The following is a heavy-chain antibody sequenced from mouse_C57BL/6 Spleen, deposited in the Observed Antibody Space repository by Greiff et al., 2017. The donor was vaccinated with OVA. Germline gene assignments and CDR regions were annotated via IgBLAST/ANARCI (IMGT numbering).Heavy chain of an antibody. CDR1: GFTFSDYG. CDR2: ISSGSSTI. J-gene: IGHJ1*03. V-gene: IGHV5-17*01. D-gene: IGHD2-5*01. Sequence: EVKLVESGGGLVKPGGSLKLSCAASGFTFSDYGMHWVRQAPEKGLEWVAYISSGSSTIYYADTVKGRFTISRDNAKNTLFLQMTSLRSEDTAMYYCARAYYSNYAWYFDVWGTGTTVTVSS. CDR3: ARAYYSNYAWYFDV.